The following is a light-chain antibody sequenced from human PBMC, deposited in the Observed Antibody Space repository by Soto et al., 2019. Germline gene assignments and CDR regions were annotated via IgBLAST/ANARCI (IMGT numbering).Light chain of an antibody. J-gene: IGLJ2*01. Sequence: SYELIQPPSVSVSPGQTASITCSGDKLRDRYASWYQQKPGQSPVMVIYQDAERPSGIPGRFFGSTSGNTATLTISGTQIMDEADYYCQAWDSSTSSVVFGGGTQLTVL. V-gene: IGLV3-1*01. CDR3: QAWDSSTSSVV. CDR1: KLRDRY. CDR2: QDA.